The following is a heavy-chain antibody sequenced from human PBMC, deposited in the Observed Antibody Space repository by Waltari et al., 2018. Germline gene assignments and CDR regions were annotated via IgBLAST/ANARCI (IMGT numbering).Heavy chain of an antibody. V-gene: IGHV1-69*02. CDR3: ARGNYYDSSGYFGRMDV. D-gene: IGHD3-22*01. J-gene: IGHJ6*02. Sequence: QVQLVQSGAEVKKPGSSVKVSCKASGGTFSSYTISWVRQAPGQGLEWMGRITPILGIANYAQKFQGRVTITADKSTSTAYMELSSLRSEDTAVYYCARGNYYDSSGYFGRMDVWGQGTTVTVSS. CDR2: ITPILGIA. CDR1: GGTFSSYT.